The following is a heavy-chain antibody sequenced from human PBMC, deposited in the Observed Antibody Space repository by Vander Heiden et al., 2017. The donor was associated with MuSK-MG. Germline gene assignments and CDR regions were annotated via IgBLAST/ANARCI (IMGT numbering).Heavy chain of an antibody. D-gene: IGHD2-21*01. CDR2: ISGSGGST. Sequence: EVQLLESGGGLVQPGGSLRLSCAASGFTFSSYAMSWVRQAPGKGLEWVSAISGSGGSTYYADSVKGRFTISRDNSKNTLYLKMNSMRAEDTAVYYCAKGDGYNAGVDYWGQGTLVTVSS. J-gene: IGHJ4*02. CDR1: GFTFSSYA. V-gene: IGHV3-23*01. CDR3: AKGDGYNAGVDY.